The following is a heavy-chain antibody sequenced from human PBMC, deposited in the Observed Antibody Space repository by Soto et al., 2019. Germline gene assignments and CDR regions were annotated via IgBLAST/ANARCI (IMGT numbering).Heavy chain of an antibody. CDR1: GFTFSSYW. CDR3: ASVLNIYYYYYMDV. V-gene: IGHV3-74*01. Sequence: GGSLRLSCAASGFTFSSYWMHWVRQAPGKGLVWVSRINSDGSSTSYADSVKGRFTISRDNAKNTLYLQMNSLRAEDTAVYYCASVLNIYYYYYMDVWGKGTTVTVSS. J-gene: IGHJ6*03. CDR2: INSDGSST.